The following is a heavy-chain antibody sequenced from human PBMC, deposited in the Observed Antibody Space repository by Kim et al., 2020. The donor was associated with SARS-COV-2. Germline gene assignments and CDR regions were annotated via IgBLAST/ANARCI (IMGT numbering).Heavy chain of an antibody. V-gene: IGHV1-46*01. D-gene: IGHD1-20*01. Sequence: ASVKVSCKASGYTFTSNHMHWVRQAPGQGLEWMGLTTPSGDSTSYSQRLQGRLTMTTDTSTSTVYMELSSLRSDDTAVYFCARDLSDNWTFDYWGQGTLVTVSS. CDR1: GYTFTSNH. CDR2: TTPSGDST. J-gene: IGHJ4*02. CDR3: ARDLSDNWTFDY.